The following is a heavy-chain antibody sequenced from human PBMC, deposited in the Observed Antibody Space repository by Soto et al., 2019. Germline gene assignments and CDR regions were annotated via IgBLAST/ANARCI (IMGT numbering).Heavy chain of an antibody. V-gene: IGHV4-39*01. D-gene: IGHD2-8*02. CDR3: AGHRRYCTGGRCKIYWFDP. CDR1: GGSISSNSCY. Sequence: QLQLQESGPGLVKPSETLSLTCTVSGGSISSNSCYWGWIRQPPGKGLEWIGSMYYSGNTYYNPSIKSRVTIDVDTSKNQFSLKLSSVTAADTAVYFCAGHRRYCTGGRCKIYWFDPWGQGTLVTVSS. J-gene: IGHJ5*02. CDR2: MYYSGNT.